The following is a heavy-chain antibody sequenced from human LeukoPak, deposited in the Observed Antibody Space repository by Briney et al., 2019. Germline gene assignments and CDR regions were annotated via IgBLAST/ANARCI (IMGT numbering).Heavy chain of an antibody. D-gene: IGHD3-3*01. Sequence: GGSLRLSCAASGFTFSSYSMNWVRQAPGKGLEWVSYISSSSSTIYYADSVKGRFTISRDNAKNSLYLQMNSLRAEDTAVYYCARGGFGKTIFGVVIIPYYFDYWGQGTLVTVSS. CDR3: ARGGFGKTIFGVVIIPYYFDY. V-gene: IGHV3-48*04. CDR2: ISSSSSTI. J-gene: IGHJ4*02. CDR1: GFTFSSYS.